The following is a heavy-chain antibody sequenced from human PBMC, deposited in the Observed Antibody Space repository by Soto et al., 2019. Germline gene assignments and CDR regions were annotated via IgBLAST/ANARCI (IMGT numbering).Heavy chain of an antibody. CDR2: ISYDGSNK. V-gene: IGHV3-30-3*01. Sequence: QVQLVESGGGVVQPRRSLRLSCAASGFTFSSYAMHWVRQAPGKGLEWVAVISYDGSNKYYADSVKGRFTISRDNSKNTLYLQMNSLRAEDTAVYYCARYSSSQDAFDIWGQGTMVTVSS. CDR1: GFTFSSYA. CDR3: ARYSSSQDAFDI. D-gene: IGHD6-6*01. J-gene: IGHJ3*02.